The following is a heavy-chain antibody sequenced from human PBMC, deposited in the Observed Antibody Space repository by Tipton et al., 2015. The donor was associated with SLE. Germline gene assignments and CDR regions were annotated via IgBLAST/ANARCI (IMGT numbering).Heavy chain of an antibody. CDR3: ARLNWAFY. D-gene: IGHD1-1*01. CDR1: GGSISSYY. V-gene: IGHV4-59*08. J-gene: IGHJ4*02. Sequence: TLSLTCTVSGGSISSYYWSWIRQPPGKGLEWIGSIYHSGSTYYNPSLKSRVTISVDTSKNQFSLKLSSVTAADTAVYYCARLNWAFYWGQGTLVTVSS. CDR2: IYHSGST.